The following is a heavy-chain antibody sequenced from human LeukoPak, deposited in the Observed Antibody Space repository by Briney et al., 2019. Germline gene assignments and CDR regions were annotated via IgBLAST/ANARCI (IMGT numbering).Heavy chain of an antibody. CDR1: GFAFSSYA. J-gene: IGHJ4*02. V-gene: IGHV3-23*01. CDR3: VRNRDWGYFDY. CDR2: ISGSGGST. Sequence: GGSLRLSCAASGFAFSSYAMSWVRQAPGKGLEWVSAISGSGGSTYYVDSVKGRFTISRDNSKDTLYLQMNSLRAEDTAVYYCVRNRDWGYFDYWGQGTLVTVSS. D-gene: IGHD7-27*01.